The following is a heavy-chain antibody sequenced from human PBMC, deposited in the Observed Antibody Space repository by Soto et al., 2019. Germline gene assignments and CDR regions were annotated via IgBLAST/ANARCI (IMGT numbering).Heavy chain of an antibody. CDR2: IIPIFGTA. Sequence: QVQLVQSGAEVKKPGSSVKVSCKASGCTFSTYGINWVRQAPAHGLEWMGGIIPIFGTANFAQKFQGRVTMTADASTTTAYMELSSLTSGDTAVYYCARGSYGDYAYWGQGTLVTVSS. CDR3: ARGSYGDYAY. V-gene: IGHV1-69*01. D-gene: IGHD4-17*01. CDR1: GCTFSTYG. J-gene: IGHJ4*02.